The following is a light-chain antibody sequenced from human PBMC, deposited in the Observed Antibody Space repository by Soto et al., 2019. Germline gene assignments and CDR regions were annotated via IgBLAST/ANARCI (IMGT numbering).Light chain of an antibody. J-gene: IGKJ2*01. CDR3: QQSNSIPYT. CDR1: QSISNF. CDR2: AAS. Sequence: DIQMTQSPSSLSASVGDRVAITCRAGQSISNFLNWYQQKPGTAPKLLIYAASRLQSDVPSRFSGSGSGTAFTLTINSLPEDVATYYCQQSNSIPYTFGQGTKLEI. V-gene: IGKV1-39*01.